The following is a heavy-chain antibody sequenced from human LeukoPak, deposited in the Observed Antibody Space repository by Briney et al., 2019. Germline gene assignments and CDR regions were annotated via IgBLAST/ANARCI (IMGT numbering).Heavy chain of an antibody. D-gene: IGHD3-3*01. J-gene: IGHJ4*02. CDR3: ARDYRDDFWSFEDY. Sequence: GGSLRLSCAASGFTFSSYSMSWVRQAPGKGLEWVANIKQDGSEKYYVDSVKGRFTISRDNAKNSLYLQMNSLRAEDTAVYYCARDYRDDFWSFEDYWGQGTLVTVSS. V-gene: IGHV3-7*01. CDR1: GFTFSSYS. CDR2: IKQDGSEK.